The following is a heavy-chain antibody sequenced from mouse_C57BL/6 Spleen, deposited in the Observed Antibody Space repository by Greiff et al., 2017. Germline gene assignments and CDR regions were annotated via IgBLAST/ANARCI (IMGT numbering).Heavy chain of an antibody. CDR1: GFTFSSYA. J-gene: IGHJ2*01. CDR2: ISDGGSYT. CDR3: ASGGLRREYYFDC. V-gene: IGHV5-4*03. Sequence: DVMLVESGGGLVKPGGSLKLSCAASGFTFSSYAMSWVRQTPEKRLEWVATISDGGSYTYYPDNVKGRFTISRDNAKNNLYLQMSHLKSEDTAMYYCASGGLRREYYFDCWGQGTTLTVSS. D-gene: IGHD2-4*01.